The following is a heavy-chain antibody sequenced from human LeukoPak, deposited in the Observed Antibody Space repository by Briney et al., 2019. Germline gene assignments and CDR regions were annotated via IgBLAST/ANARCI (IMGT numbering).Heavy chain of an antibody. CDR2: IYNDGST. Sequence: GGSLRLSCAASGFTVSTKYMSWVRRAPGKGLEWVSVIYNDGSTYYADSVKGRFTISRDNSKNMLYLQMKSLRAEDTAVYYCARSFSSGATAPDYWGQGTLVTVSS. CDR3: ARSFSSGATAPDY. J-gene: IGHJ4*02. D-gene: IGHD1-26*01. V-gene: IGHV3-53*01. CDR1: GFTVSTKY.